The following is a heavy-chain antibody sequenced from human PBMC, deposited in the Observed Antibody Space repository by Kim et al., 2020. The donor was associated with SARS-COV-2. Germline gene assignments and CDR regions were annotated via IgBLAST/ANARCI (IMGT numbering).Heavy chain of an antibody. CDR1: GFTFSSYE. D-gene: IGHD6-13*01. CDR3: ARDKLGGSSSWYFSSGWSWLFDY. Sequence: GGSLRLSCAASGFTFSSYEMNWVRQAPGKGLEWVSYISSSGSTIYYADSVKGRFTISRDNAKNSLYLQMNSLRAEDTAVYYCARDKLGGSSSWYFSSGWSWLFDYWGQGTLVTVSS. CDR2: ISSSGSTI. V-gene: IGHV3-48*03. J-gene: IGHJ4*02.